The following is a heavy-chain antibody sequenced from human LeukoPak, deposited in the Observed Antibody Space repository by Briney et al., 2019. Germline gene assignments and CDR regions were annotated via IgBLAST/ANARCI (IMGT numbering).Heavy chain of an antibody. CDR2: IKQDGSEK. D-gene: IGHD1-26*01. Sequence: PGGSLRLSCAASGFTFSSYSMNWVRQSPGKGLEWVSNIKQDGSEKNYVDSVKGRFTISRDNAKNSLYLQMNSLRAEDTAVYYCARDKIVGPTYFDHWGQGILVTVSS. V-gene: IGHV3-7*01. CDR3: ARDKIVGPTYFDH. J-gene: IGHJ4*02. CDR1: GFTFSSYS.